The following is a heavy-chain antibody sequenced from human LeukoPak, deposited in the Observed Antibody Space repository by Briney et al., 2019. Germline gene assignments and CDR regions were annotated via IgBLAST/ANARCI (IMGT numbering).Heavy chain of an antibody. Sequence: SETLSLTCTVSGGSISSYYWSWIRQPPGKGLDWFGNIYYSGSTNYNPSLKSRVTISVDTSKNQFSLKLNSVTAADTAVYYCARDRSDSSGWYYFDYWGQGTLVTVSS. V-gene: IGHV4-59*01. CDR2: IYYSGST. D-gene: IGHD6-19*01. J-gene: IGHJ4*02. CDR3: ARDRSDSSGWYYFDY. CDR1: GGSISSYY.